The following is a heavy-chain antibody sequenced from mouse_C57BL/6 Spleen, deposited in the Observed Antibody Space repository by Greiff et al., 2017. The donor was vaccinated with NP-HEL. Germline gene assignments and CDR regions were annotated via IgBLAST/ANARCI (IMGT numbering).Heavy chain of an antibody. V-gene: IGHV1-64*01. CDR2: IHPNSGST. CDR1: GYTFTSYW. Sequence: VQLQQSGAELVKPGASVKLSCKASGYTFTSYWMHWVKQRPGQGLEWIGMIHPNSGSTNYNEKFKSKATLTVDKSSSTAYMQLSSLTSEDSAVYYCARGDYDGGNFDYWGQGTTLTVSS. CDR3: ARGDYDGGNFDY. D-gene: IGHD2-4*01. J-gene: IGHJ2*01.